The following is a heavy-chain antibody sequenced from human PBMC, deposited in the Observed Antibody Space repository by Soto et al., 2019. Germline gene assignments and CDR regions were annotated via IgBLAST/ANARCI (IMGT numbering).Heavy chain of an antibody. CDR2: IYRTGST. J-gene: IGHJ4*02. CDR1: GGSFTSNNW. V-gene: IGHV4-4*02. CDR3: ASRDPGTSVDY. Sequence: LTCAVSGGSFTSNNWWTWVRQPPGQGLEWIGEIYRTGSTNYNPSLKSRVTISLDKSENQFSLKVTSLTAADTAVYYCASRDPGTSVDYWGQGTLVTVSS. D-gene: IGHD1-7*01.